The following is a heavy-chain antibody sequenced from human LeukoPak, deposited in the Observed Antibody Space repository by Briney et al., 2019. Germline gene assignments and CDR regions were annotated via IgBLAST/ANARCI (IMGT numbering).Heavy chain of an antibody. CDR2: ISSSSSYI. Sequence: GGSLRLSCAASGFTFSSYSMNWVRQAPGKGLEWVSSISSSSSYIYYADSVKGRFTISRDNAKNSLYLQMNSLRAEDTAVYYCARVRSGWYFSYNYYYMDVWGKGTTVTISS. CDR3: ARVRSGWYFSYNYYYMDV. D-gene: IGHD6-19*01. J-gene: IGHJ6*03. CDR1: GFTFSSYS. V-gene: IGHV3-21*01.